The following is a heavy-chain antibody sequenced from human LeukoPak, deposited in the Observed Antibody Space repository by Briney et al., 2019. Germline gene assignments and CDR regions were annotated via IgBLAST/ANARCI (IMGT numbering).Heavy chain of an antibody. D-gene: IGHD6-19*01. V-gene: IGHV1-2*02. J-gene: IGHJ6*03. CDR1: GYTFMSYG. CDR3: ARGPSRKIAVAGPGYYMDV. Sequence: ASVKVSCKASGYTFMSYGIHWVRQAPGQGLEWMGWINPNSGGTNYAQKFQGRVTMTRDTSISTAYMELSRLRSDDTAVYYCARGPSRKIAVAGPGYYMDVWGKGTTVTVSS. CDR2: INPNSGGT.